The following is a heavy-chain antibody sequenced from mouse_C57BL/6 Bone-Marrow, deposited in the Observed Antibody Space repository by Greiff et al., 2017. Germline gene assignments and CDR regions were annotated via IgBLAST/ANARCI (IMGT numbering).Heavy chain of an antibody. CDR1: GYTFTSYW. V-gene: IGHV1-55*01. Sequence: QVQLQQPGAELVKPGASVKMSCKASGYTFTSYWITWVKQRPGQGLEWIGDIYPGSGSTNYNEKFKSKATLTVDTSSSTAYMQLSSLTSEDSAVXYCARGTTMVTTKGYYYAMDYWGQGTSVTVSS. CDR3: ARGTTMVTTKGYYYAMDY. CDR2: IYPGSGST. D-gene: IGHD2-2*01. J-gene: IGHJ4*01.